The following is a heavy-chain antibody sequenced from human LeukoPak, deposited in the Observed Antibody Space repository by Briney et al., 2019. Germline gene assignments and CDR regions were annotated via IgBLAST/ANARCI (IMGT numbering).Heavy chain of an antibody. Sequence: GGSLRLSCAASGFTFSSYAMSWVRQAPGKGLEWVSAISGSGGSTYYADSVKGRFTISRDNSKNTLYLQMNGLRAEDTAVYYCAKFHYGSGSYLKHAFDIWGQGTMVTVSS. CDR1: GFTFSSYA. J-gene: IGHJ3*02. D-gene: IGHD3-10*01. V-gene: IGHV3-23*01. CDR3: AKFHYGSGSYLKHAFDI. CDR2: ISGSGGST.